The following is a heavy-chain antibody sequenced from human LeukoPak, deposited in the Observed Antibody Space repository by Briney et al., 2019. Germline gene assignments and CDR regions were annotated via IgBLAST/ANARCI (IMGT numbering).Heavy chain of an antibody. V-gene: IGHV1-69-2*01. J-gene: IGHJ6*03. CDR2: VDPEDGET. CDR3: ATWGAVGPYWNYYMDV. D-gene: IGHD2-21*01. Sequence: ASVKISCKVSGYTFTDYYMHWVQQAPGKGLEWMGLVDPEDGETIYAEKFQGRVTITADTSIDTAYMELSSLRSEDTAVYYCATWGAVGPYWNYYMDVWGKGTTVTVSS. CDR1: GYTFTDYY.